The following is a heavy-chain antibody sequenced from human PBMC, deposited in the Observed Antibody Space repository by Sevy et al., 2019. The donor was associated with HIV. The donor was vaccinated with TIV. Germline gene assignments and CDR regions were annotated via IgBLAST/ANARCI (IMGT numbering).Heavy chain of an antibody. CDR1: GYTFTSYG. J-gene: IGHJ4*02. V-gene: IGHV1-18*01. D-gene: IGHD2-15*01. CDR3: ARAYCSGGSCYSLAY. CDR2: ISAYNGNT. Sequence: AAVKVSCKASGYTFTSYGISWVRQAPGQGLEWMGWISAYNGNTNYAQKLQGRVTMTTDTSTSTAYMELRTLRSDDTAVYYCARAYCSGGSCYSLAYWGQGTLVTVSS.